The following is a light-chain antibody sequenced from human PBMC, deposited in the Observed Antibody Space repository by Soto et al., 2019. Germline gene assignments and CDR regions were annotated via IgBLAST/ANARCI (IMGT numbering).Light chain of an antibody. CDR1: QGVSSN. V-gene: IGKV3-15*01. J-gene: IGKJ5*01. CDR2: GAS. CDR3: QQYNAWPT. Sequence: VMTQSPATLSVSPGERATLSCWASQGVSSNLAWYQQKPGQAPRLLIYGASTRATGIPARFSGSGSGTHFTLTISSLQSEDFAVYFCQQYNAWPTFGQVTRLAIK.